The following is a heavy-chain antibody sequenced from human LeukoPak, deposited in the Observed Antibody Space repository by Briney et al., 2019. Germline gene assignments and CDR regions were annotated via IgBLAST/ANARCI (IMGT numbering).Heavy chain of an antibody. V-gene: IGHV3-53*01. CDR1: GFTVSSNY. J-gene: IGHJ3*02. CDR2: IYSDGRT. Sequence: PGGSLGLPCAASGFTVSSNYMSWVRQAPGKGLEWVSEIYSDGRTYYAASVKGRFSISRDNSKTTVYLQMNSLRAEDTAVYYCARDLREHGVFDIWGQGTMVTVSS. D-gene: IGHD1-26*01. CDR3: ARDLREHGVFDI.